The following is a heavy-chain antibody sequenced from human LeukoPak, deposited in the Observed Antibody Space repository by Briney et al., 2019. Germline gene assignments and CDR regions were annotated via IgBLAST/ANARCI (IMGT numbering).Heavy chain of an antibody. J-gene: IGHJ4*02. CDR1: GGSISSYY. Sequence: SETLSLTCTVSGGSISSYYWSWIRQPPGKGLEWIGYIYYSGSTTYNPSLKSRVTISVDTSKNKFSLKLSSVTAADTAVYYCARVPISTTARGYFDYWGQGTLVTVSS. D-gene: IGHD4-17*01. CDR3: ARVPISTTARGYFDY. V-gene: IGHV4-59*01. CDR2: IYYSGST.